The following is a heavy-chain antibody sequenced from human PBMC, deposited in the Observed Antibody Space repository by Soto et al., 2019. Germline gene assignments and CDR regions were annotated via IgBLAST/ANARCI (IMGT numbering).Heavy chain of an antibody. Sequence: QVQLVESGGGVVQPGRSLRLSCAASGFTFSSYGMHWVRQAPGKGLEWVAVIWYDGSNKYYADSVKGRFTISRDNSKNTLYLQMNSLRAEDTAVYYCARDPDPRGMDVWGQGTTVTVSS. CDR2: IWYDGSNK. CDR3: ARDPDPRGMDV. V-gene: IGHV3-33*01. J-gene: IGHJ6*02. CDR1: GFTFSSYG.